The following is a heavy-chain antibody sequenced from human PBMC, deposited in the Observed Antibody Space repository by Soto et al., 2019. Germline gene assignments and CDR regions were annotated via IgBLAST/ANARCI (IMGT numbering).Heavy chain of an antibody. Sequence: ASVKVCCKASGYTFTSYGISWVRQAPGQGLEWMGWISAYNGNTNYAQKLQGRVTMTTDTSTSTAYMELRSLRSDDTAVYYCMVQHTSKINIVRDPSTLDIWGQGTMVTVSS. CDR1: GYTFTSYG. CDR2: ISAYNGNT. CDR3: MVQHTSKINIVRDPSTLDI. V-gene: IGHV1-18*01. D-gene: IGHD3-10*01. J-gene: IGHJ3*02.